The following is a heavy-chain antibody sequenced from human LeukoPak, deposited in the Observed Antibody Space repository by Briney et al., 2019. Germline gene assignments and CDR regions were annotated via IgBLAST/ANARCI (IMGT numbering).Heavy chain of an antibody. J-gene: IGHJ5*02. CDR1: GFTFDDYG. CDR3: ARAVEGGDHANWIDP. D-gene: IGHD4-17*01. Sequence: PVGSLRLSCAASGFTFDDYGMSWVRQAPGKGLEWVSGINWNGGSTGYADSVKGRFTISRDNAKNSLYLQMNSLRAEDTALYYCARAVEGGDHANWIDPWGQGTLVTVSS. V-gene: IGHV3-20*04. CDR2: INWNGGST.